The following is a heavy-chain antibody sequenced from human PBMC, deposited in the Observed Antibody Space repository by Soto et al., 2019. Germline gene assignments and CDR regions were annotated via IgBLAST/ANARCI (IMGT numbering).Heavy chain of an antibody. CDR2: ISGSGDST. CDR3: ATSDVTSRGYYYDMEY. Sequence: EVQLLESGGDLVQPGGSLRLSCAASGFTFSSYAMNWVRQAPGKGLEWVSAISGSGDSTYYADSVKGRFTISRDNSKSALNLQMISLRAEETAVYYCATSDVTSRGYYYDMEYWCKGTAGTVSS. D-gene: IGHD3-10*01. CDR1: GFTFSSYA. V-gene: IGHV3-23*01. J-gene: IGHJ6*03.